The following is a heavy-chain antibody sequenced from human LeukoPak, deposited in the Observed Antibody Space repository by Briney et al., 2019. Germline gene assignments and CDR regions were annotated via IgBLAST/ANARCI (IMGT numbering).Heavy chain of an antibody. J-gene: IGHJ6*03. CDR1: GFTYSDYW. V-gene: IGHV3-7*01. D-gene: IGHD6-6*01. Sequence: PGGSLRLSCVVSGFTYSDYWMTWVRQAPGKGLEWVANIHKDGSEKHYVDSVKGRFTISRDNAKNSLYLQMNSLRVDDTGVYYCARDGVRSSPNYYYYMDVWGKGTTVTVSS. CDR2: IHKDGSEK. CDR3: ARDGVRSSPNYYYYMDV.